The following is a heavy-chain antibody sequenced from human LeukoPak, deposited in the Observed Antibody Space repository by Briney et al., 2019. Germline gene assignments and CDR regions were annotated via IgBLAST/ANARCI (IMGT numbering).Heavy chain of an antibody. J-gene: IGHJ4*02. D-gene: IGHD3-9*01. CDR1: GGSISSYY. V-gene: IGHV4-59*01. Sequence: SETLSLTCTVSGGSISSYYWNWIRQPPGKGLEWIGYIHYSGNTNYSPSLKSRVTISVDTSKNQFSLYLSSVTAADTAVYYCARGGYYDVLTGYYVYLDYWGKGTLITVSS. CDR3: ARGGYYDVLTGYYVYLDY. CDR2: IHYSGNT.